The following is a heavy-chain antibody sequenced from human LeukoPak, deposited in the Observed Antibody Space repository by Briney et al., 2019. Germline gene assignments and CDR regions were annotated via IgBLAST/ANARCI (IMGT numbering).Heavy chain of an antibody. V-gene: IGHV3-7*01. CDR2: IKKDGSEK. D-gene: IGHD1-26*01. CDR3: ARVSGSYYRFDY. CDR1: GFTFSSYW. J-gene: IGHJ4*02. Sequence: GGSLRLSCADSGFTFSSYWMSWVRQVLGKGLEWVANIKKDGSEKYYVDSVKGRFTISRDNAKNSLYLQMNSLRAEDTAVYYCARVSGSYYRFDYWGQGTLVTVSS.